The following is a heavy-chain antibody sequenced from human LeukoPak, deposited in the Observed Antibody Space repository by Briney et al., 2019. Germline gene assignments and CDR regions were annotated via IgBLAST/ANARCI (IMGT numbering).Heavy chain of an antibody. D-gene: IGHD1-26*01. J-gene: IGHJ5*02. CDR1: GYTFTSYG. Sequence: ASVKVSCKASGYTFTSYGISWVRQAPGQGLEWMGWISAYNGNTNYSQKLQGRVTMTTDTSTSTAYMELRSLRSDETAVYYCARGSVGANWFDPWGQGTLVTVSS. V-gene: IGHV1-18*01. CDR3: ARGSVGANWFDP. CDR2: ISAYNGNT.